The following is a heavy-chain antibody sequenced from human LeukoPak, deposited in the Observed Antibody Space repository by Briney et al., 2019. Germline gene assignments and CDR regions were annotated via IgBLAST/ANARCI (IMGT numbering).Heavy chain of an antibody. D-gene: IGHD3-16*01. CDR1: GFTFSSYA. CDR3: ATGYVWGSPIDY. CDR2: ISGSGGST. J-gene: IGHJ4*02. Sequence: GGSLRLSCAASGFTFSSYAMSWVRQAPGRGLDGVSAISGSGGSTYYADSVKGRFTISRDNSKNTLYLQMNSLRAEDTAVYYCATGYVWGSPIDYWGQGTLVTVSS. V-gene: IGHV3-23*01.